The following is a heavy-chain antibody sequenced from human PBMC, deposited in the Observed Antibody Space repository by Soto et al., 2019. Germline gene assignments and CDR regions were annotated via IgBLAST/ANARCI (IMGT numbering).Heavy chain of an antibody. CDR1: GGTFSSYA. J-gene: IGHJ6*02. D-gene: IGHD2-15*01. Sequence: QVQLVQSGAEVKKPGSSVKVSCKASGGTFSSYAISWVRQAPGQGLEWMGGIIPIFGTANYAQKFQGRVTITADESTITSYMELSSLRSEDTAVYYCASRGDCSGGSCYSPYGMDVWGQGTTVTVSS. V-gene: IGHV1-69*12. CDR3: ASRGDCSGGSCYSPYGMDV. CDR2: IIPIFGTA.